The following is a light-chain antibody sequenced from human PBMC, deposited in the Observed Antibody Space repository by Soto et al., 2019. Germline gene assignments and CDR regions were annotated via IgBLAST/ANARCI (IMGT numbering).Light chain of an antibody. CDR3: QQYNDWPLIT. J-gene: IGKJ5*01. V-gene: IGKV3-15*01. CDR1: QSVTRN. Sequence: EIVMTQSPATLSASPGERATLSCRASQSVTRNLAWHQQKPRQPPRLLIVGASTRASGIPAMFSGSASGTEFTLTISSQHSEDFAVYYCQQYNDWPLITFGQGTRLEIK. CDR2: GAS.